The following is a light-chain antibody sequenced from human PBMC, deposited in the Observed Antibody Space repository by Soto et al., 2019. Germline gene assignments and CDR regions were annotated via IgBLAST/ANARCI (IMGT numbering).Light chain of an antibody. CDR1: QSVSSY. CDR2: DAS. Sequence: EIVLTQSPATLSFSPGERATLSCRVSQSVSSYLAWYQQKPGQAPRLLIYDASNRATGIPARFSGSGSGTDFTLTISSLEPEDFAVYYCQQRSNWLFTFGPGNKVDIQ. J-gene: IGKJ3*01. V-gene: IGKV3-11*01. CDR3: QQRSNWLFT.